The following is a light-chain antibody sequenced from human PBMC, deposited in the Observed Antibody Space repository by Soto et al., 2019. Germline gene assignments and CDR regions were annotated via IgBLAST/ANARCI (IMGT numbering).Light chain of an antibody. V-gene: IGKV1-5*01. J-gene: IGKJ3*01. Sequence: DIQMTQSPSTLSAFVGDRVTITCRASQSISVWLAWYQQKPGKAPKFLIYDASTLESGVPSRFSGSGSGTDFTLTISSLQPDDFATYYCQQSYSRVFTFGPGTKVDF. CDR3: QQSYSRVFT. CDR1: QSISVW. CDR2: DAS.